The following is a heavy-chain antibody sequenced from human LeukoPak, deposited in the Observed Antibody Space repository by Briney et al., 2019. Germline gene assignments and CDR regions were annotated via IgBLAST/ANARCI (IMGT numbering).Heavy chain of an antibody. J-gene: IGHJ4*02. CDR1: GFTFDDYT. CDR2: ISWDGGST. V-gene: IGHV3-43*01. Sequence: GGSLRLSCAASGFTFDDYTMHWVRQAPGKGLEWVSLISWDGGSTYYADSVKGRFTISRDNSKNSLYLQMNSLRTEDTAMYYCARIAAAGNSYYFDYWGQGTLVTVSS. CDR3: ARIAAAGNSYYFDY. D-gene: IGHD6-13*01.